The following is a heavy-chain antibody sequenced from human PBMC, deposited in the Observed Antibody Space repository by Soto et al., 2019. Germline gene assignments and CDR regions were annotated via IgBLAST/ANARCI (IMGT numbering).Heavy chain of an antibody. V-gene: IGHV4-30-4*01. Sequence: SETLSLTCTVSGGSISSGDYYCSWIRQPPGKGLEWIGYIYYSGSTYYNPSLKSRVTISVDTSKNQFSLKLSSVTAADTAVYYCARDNILGILYGGMEVWGQGTTVIVSS. J-gene: IGHJ6*01. CDR2: IYYSGST. CDR1: GGSISSGDYY. CDR3: ARDNILGILYGGMEV. D-gene: IGHD3-3*01.